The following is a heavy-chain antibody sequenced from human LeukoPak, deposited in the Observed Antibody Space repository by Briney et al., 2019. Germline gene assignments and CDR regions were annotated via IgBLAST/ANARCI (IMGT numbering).Heavy chain of an antibody. Sequence: SETLSLTCTVSGGSISSYYWSWIRQPPGKGLEWIGYIYYSGSTNYNPSLKSRVTISVDTSKNQFSLKLSSVTAADTAVYYCARGIDGGYYYYYYYMDAWGKGTTVTVSS. J-gene: IGHJ6*03. CDR1: GGSISSYY. CDR2: IYYSGST. V-gene: IGHV4-59*01. D-gene: IGHD5-24*01. CDR3: ARGIDGGYYYYYYYMDA.